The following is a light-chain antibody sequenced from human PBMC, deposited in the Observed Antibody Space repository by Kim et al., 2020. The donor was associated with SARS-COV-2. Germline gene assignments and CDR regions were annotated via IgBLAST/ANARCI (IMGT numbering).Light chain of an antibody. CDR3: QQYYSTLYT. CDR2: WAS. CDR1: QSVLYSSNNKND. V-gene: IGKV4-1*01. Sequence: RATINCKSSQSVLYSSNNKNDLAWYQQKPGQPPKLLIYWASTRESGVPDRFSGSGSGTDFTLTISSLQAEDVAVYYCQQYYSTLYTFGQGTKLEI. J-gene: IGKJ2*01.